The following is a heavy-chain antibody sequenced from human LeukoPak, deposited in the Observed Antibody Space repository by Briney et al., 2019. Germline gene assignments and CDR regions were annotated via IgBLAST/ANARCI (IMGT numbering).Heavy chain of an antibody. V-gene: IGHV4-34*01. Sequence: PSETLSLTCAVYGGSFSGYYWSWIRQPPGKGLEWIGEINHSGSTNYNPSLKSRVTISVDTSKNQFSLKLSSVTAADTAVYYCASARGGNYYGLTWGQGTLVTVSS. CDR3: ASARGGNYYGLT. J-gene: IGHJ4*02. CDR1: GGSFSGYY. D-gene: IGHD1-26*01. CDR2: INHSGST.